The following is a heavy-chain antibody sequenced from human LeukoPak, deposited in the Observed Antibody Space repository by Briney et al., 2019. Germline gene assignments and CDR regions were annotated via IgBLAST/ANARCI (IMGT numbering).Heavy chain of an antibody. J-gene: IGHJ5*02. Sequence: SETLSLTCAGYGVSFSGYYWSWLRQPPGKGLEWIGEINHSGSTNYNPSLKSRVTISVDTSKNQFSLKLSSVTAADTAVYYCAKRGYWFDPWGQGTLVTVSS. CDR3: AKRGYWFDP. CDR2: INHSGST. V-gene: IGHV4-34*01. CDR1: GVSFSGYY.